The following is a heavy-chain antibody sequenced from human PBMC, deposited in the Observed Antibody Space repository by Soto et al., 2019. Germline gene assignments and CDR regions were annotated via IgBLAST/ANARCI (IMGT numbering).Heavy chain of an antibody. CDR1: GFTFSNAW. CDR2: IKSKTDGGTT. Sequence: GESLRLSCAASGFTFSNAWMNWVRQAPGKGLEWVGRIKSKTDGGTTDYAAPVKGRFTISRDDSKNTLYLQMNSLKTEDTAVYYCTTSSVHGYYYYGMDVWGQGTTVTVSS. CDR3: TTSSVHGYYYYGMDV. J-gene: IGHJ6*02. D-gene: IGHD3-10*01. V-gene: IGHV3-15*07.